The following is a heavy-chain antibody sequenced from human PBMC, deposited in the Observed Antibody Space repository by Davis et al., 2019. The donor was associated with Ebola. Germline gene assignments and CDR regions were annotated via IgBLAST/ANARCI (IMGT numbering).Heavy chain of an antibody. V-gene: IGHV4-59*08. CDR3: ARVSSTVTTGWFDP. J-gene: IGHJ5*02. CDR1: GGSFSGYY. CDR2: IYYSGST. D-gene: IGHD4-17*01. Sequence: MPGGSLRLSCAVYGGSFSGYYWSWIRQPPGKGLEWIGYIYYSGSTNYNPSLKSRVTISVDTSKNQFSLKLSSVTAADTAVYYCARVSSTVTTGWFDPWGQGTLVTVSS.